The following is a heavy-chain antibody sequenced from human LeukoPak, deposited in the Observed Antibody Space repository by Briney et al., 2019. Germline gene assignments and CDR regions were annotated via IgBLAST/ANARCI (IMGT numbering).Heavy chain of an antibody. CDR3: ARDRGDYGMDV. J-gene: IGHJ6*02. D-gene: IGHD3-10*01. CDR2: IYSGGST. Sequence: PGGSLRLSCAASGFTVSSNYMSWVRQAPGKGLEWVSVIYSGGSTYYADSVKGRFTITRDNSKNTLYLQMNSLRAEDTAVYYCARDRGDYGMDVWGQGTTVTVSS. CDR1: GFTVSSNY. V-gene: IGHV3-66*01.